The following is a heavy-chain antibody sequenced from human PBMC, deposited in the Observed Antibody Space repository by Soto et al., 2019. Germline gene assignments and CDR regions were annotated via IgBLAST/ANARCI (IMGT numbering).Heavy chain of an antibody. D-gene: IGHD2-2*01. V-gene: IGHV1-46*03. J-gene: IGHJ3*02. CDR1: GYTFTSYY. Sequence: GASVKVSCKASGYTFTSYYMHWVRQAPGQGLEWMGIINPSGGSTSYAQKFRGRVTMTRDTSTSTVYMELSSLRSEDTAVYYCARALGYCSSTSCSGDAFDIWGQGTMVTVSS. CDR2: INPSGGST. CDR3: ARALGYCSSTSCSGDAFDI.